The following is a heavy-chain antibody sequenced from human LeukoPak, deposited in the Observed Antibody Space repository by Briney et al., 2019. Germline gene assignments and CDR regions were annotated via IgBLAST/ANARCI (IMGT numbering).Heavy chain of an antibody. V-gene: IGHV4-34*01. CDR1: GGSFSGYY. Sequence: PSETLSLTCAVYGGSFSGYYWSWIRQPPGKGLEWIVEINHSGSTNYNPSLKSRVTISVDTSKNQFSLKLSSVTAADTAVYYCARGLGATGPYDYWGQGTLVTVSS. J-gene: IGHJ4*02. CDR3: ARGLGATGPYDY. CDR2: INHSGST. D-gene: IGHD3-9*01.